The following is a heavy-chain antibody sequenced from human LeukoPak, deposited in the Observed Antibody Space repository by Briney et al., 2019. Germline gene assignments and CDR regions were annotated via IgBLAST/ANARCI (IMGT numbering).Heavy chain of an antibody. D-gene: IGHD2-2*01. V-gene: IGHV4-4*07. J-gene: IGHJ4*02. Sequence: PSETLSLTCAVSGDSISSYYWTWIRQPAGKGLEWIGRIHTSGSTNYNPSLKSRVTMSVDTSKNQFSLKLNSVTAADTAVYYCVRGGCTSTSCYDGWGQGTLVTVSS. CDR3: VRGGCTSTSCYDG. CDR2: IHTSGST. CDR1: GDSISSYY.